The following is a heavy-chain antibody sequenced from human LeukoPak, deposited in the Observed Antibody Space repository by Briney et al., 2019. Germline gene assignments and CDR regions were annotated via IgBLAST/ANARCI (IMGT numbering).Heavy chain of an antibody. CDR1: GFTFSSYW. CDR3: ARESKYSGYPFDY. D-gene: IGHD5-12*01. V-gene: IGHV3-74*01. Sequence: GGSLRLSCAASGFTFSSYWMHWVRQAPGKGLVWVSRVNSDGSGTTYADSVKGRFTISRDNAKNTPYLQMNSLRAGDTAVYYCARESKYSGYPFDYWGQGTLVTVSP. CDR2: VNSDGSGT. J-gene: IGHJ4*02.